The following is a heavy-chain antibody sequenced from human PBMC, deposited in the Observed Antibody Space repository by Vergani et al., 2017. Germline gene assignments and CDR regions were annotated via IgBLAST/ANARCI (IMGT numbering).Heavy chain of an antibody. CDR2: INPNSGGT. V-gene: IGHV1-2*02. CDR1: GYNFTDFS. D-gene: IGHD2-2*01. Sequence: QVQLVQSGAAVKKRGASVKVSCKTSGYNFTDFSVNWVRQAPGQGLECLGWINPNSGGTNYAETFQGRGTMTRDTSISTAYVELRRLRSDDQPVYYCARGAKDIVIRPAARIDYWVQGTLVNVSS. J-gene: IGHJ4*03. CDR3: ARGAKDIVIRPAARIDY.